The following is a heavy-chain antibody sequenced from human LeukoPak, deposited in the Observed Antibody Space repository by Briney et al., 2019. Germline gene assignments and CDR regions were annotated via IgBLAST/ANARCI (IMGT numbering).Heavy chain of an antibody. J-gene: IGHJ6*02. V-gene: IGHV3-7*01. Sequence: GGSLRLSCAASGFTFSSYWMSWVRQAPGKGLEWVANIKQDGSEKYYVDSVKGRFTISRDNAKNSLYLQMNSLRAEDTAVYYCARDNRITPQLLLERNYHYYGVDVWGQGTTVTVSS. CDR3: ARDNRITPQLLLERNYHYYGVDV. D-gene: IGHD2-2*01. CDR2: IKQDGSEK. CDR1: GFTFSSYW.